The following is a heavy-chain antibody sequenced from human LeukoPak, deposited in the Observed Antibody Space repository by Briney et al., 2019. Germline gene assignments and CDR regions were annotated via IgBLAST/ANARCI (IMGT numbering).Heavy chain of an antibody. J-gene: IGHJ4*02. CDR3: ASLRERSYYARGFDY. V-gene: IGHV4-59*04. D-gene: IGHD1-26*01. CDR1: GGSISSYY. Sequence: SETLSLTCTVSGGSISSYYWSWIRQPPGKGLEWIGCIYYNGNTYYNPSLKSRLTISIDTSNNQFSLRLTSLTAADTAVYYCASLRERSYYARGFDYWGQGTLVTVSS. CDR2: IYYNGNT.